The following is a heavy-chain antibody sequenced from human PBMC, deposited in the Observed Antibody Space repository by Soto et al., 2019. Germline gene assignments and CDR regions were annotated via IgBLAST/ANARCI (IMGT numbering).Heavy chain of an antibody. CDR3: ARGGLTTVTIYYYYYMDV. Sequence: SETLSLTCTVSGGSISSGGYYWSWIRQHPGKGLEWIGYIYYSGSTYYNPSLKSRVTISVDTSKNQFSLKLSSVTAADTAVYYCARGGLTTVTIYYYYYMDVWGKGTTVTVSS. J-gene: IGHJ6*03. D-gene: IGHD4-17*01. V-gene: IGHV4-31*03. CDR2: IYYSGST. CDR1: GGSISSGGYY.